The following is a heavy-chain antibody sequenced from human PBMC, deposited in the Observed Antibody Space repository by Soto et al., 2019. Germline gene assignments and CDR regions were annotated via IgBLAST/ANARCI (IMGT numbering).Heavy chain of an antibody. D-gene: IGHD3-22*01. V-gene: IGHV1-69*13. J-gene: IGHJ6*02. Sequence: SVKVSCKASGGTFSSYAISWVRQAPGQGLEWMGGIIPIFGTANYAQKFQGRVTITADESTSRAYMELSSLRSEDTAVYYCARRYYYDSSGYPYYYYYGMDVWGQGTTVTVSS. CDR2: IIPIFGTA. CDR1: GGTFSSYA. CDR3: ARRYYYDSSGYPYYYYYGMDV.